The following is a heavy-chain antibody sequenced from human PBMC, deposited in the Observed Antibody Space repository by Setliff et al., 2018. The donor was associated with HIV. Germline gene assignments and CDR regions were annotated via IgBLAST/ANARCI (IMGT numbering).Heavy chain of an antibody. J-gene: IGHJ4*02. V-gene: IGHV3-21*01. Sequence: GGSLRLSCVTSGFSFSRYTMMWVRQAPGKGLEWVSSITNNLRYIYADSVKGRFTISRDNTRNSLYLQMNSLRAEDTALYYCAKGDSFVYSYVYPDYWGQGTLVTVSS. CDR1: GFSFSRYT. CDR3: AKGDSFVYSYVYPDY. CDR2: ITNNLRYI. D-gene: IGHD3-22*01.